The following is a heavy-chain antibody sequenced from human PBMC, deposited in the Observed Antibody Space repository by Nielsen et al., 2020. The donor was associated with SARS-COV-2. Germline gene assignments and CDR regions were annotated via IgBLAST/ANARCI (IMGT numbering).Heavy chain of an antibody. CDR1: GFTVSSNY. Sequence: GESLKISCAASGFTVSSNYMSWVRQAPGKGLEWVSVIYSGGSTYYADSVKGRFTISRDNSKNTLYLQMNSLRAEDTAVYYCAKDQDYGDYYYWGQGTLVTVSS. CDR2: IYSGGST. V-gene: IGHV3-53*01. J-gene: IGHJ4*02. D-gene: IGHD4-17*01. CDR3: AKDQDYGDYYY.